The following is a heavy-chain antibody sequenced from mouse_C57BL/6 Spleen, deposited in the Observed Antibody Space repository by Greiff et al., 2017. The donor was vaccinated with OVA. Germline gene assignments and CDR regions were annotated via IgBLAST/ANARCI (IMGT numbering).Heavy chain of an antibody. J-gene: IGHJ3*01. CDR1: GFTFSSYA. CDR2: ISSGGDYI. D-gene: IGHD2-5*01. CDR3: TREDYSNYWFAY. V-gene: IGHV5-9-1*02. Sequence: DVQLVESGEGLVKPGGSLKLSCAASGFTFSSYAMSWVRQTPEKRLEWVAYISSGGDYIYYADTVKGRFTISRDNARNTLYLQMSSLKSEDTAMYYCTREDYSNYWFAYWGQGTLVTVSA.